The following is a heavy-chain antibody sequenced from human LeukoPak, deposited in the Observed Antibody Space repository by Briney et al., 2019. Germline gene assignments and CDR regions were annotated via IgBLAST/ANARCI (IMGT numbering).Heavy chain of an antibody. CDR1: GGSVSSSSYY. CDR3: AGHLPYSNYCYY. Sequence: SETLSLTCTVSGGSVSSSSYYWGWIRQPPGKGLEWIASIYYSGSTYYNPSLKSRVTISVDTSKNQFSLKLSSVTAADTAVYYCAGHLPYSNYCYYWGQGTLVTVSS. CDR2: IYYSGST. V-gene: IGHV4-39*01. J-gene: IGHJ4*02. D-gene: IGHD4-11*01.